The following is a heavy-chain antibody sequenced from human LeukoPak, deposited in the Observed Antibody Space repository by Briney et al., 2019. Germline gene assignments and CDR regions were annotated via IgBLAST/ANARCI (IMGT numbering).Heavy chain of an antibody. V-gene: IGHV3-23*01. Sequence: GGSLRLSCAASGFTFSSYAMSWVRQAPGRGLEWVSAISGSGGSTYYADSVKGRFTISRDNSKNTLYLQMNSLRAEDTAVYYCAKESGGRYCSGGSCYPVDYWGQGTLVTVSS. D-gene: IGHD2-15*01. CDR3: AKESGGRYCSGGSCYPVDY. CDR1: GFTFSSYA. CDR2: ISGSGGST. J-gene: IGHJ4*02.